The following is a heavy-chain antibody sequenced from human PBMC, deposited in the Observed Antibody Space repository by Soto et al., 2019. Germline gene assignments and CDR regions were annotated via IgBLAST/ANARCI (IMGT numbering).Heavy chain of an antibody. J-gene: IGHJ6*02. V-gene: IGHV4-61*01. CDR1: GGSVSSGSYY. Sequence: SETLSLTCTVSGGSVSSGSYYWSWIRQPPGKGLEWIGYIYYSGSTNYNPSIKSRVTISVDTFKNQFSLKLSSVTAADTAVYYCARGAYTYYYYGMDVWGQGTTVTVSS. CDR3: ARGAYTYYYYGMDV. CDR2: IYYSGST. D-gene: IGHD3-16*01.